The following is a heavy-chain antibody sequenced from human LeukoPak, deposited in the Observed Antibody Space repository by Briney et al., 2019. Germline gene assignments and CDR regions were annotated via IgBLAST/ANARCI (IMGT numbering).Heavy chain of an antibody. CDR2: INHSGST. V-gene: IGHV4-34*01. CDR3: ASQKGGYSGYGGYFDY. D-gene: IGHD5-12*01. CDR1: GGSFSGYY. J-gene: IGHJ4*02. Sequence: SETLSLTCAVYGGSFSGYYWSWIRQPPGKGLEWVGEINHSGSTNYNPPLKSRVTISVDKSKNQFSLKLSSVTAADTAVYYCASQKGGYSGYGGYFDYWGQGTLVTVSS.